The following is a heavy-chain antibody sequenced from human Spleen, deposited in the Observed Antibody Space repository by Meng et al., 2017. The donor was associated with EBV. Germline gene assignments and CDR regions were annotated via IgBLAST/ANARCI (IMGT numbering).Heavy chain of an antibody. CDR2: INSSGST. CDR1: GGAFSRPF. CDR3: ARGGPYYFDI. Sequence: QVNLPQWGAGLVKPSAHLSLSCAVNGGAFSRPFWSWIRQPPGKGLEWVGEINSSGSTEYNPSLKSRVTISEDTSRNQVSLKVRSVTAADTAVYYCARGGPYYFDIWGRDTLVTVSS. V-gene: IGHV4-34*01. J-gene: IGHJ2*01.